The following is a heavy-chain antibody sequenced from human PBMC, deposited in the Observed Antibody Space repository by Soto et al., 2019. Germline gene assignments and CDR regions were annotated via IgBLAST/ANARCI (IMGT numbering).Heavy chain of an antibody. CDR1: GGSISSVGYY. V-gene: IGHV4-31*03. D-gene: IGHD5-18*01. J-gene: IGHJ4*02. Sequence: QVQLQESGPGLVKPSQTLSLTCTVSGGSISSVGYYWRWLRQHPGKGLEWIGYIYYSGSTYYNPSLKSRVTRSVDTSENQVSRKMSSVTAADTAVYYWEVLAVDTAMVHHYWCQGTLVSVSS. CDR2: IYYSGST. CDR3: EVLAVDTAMVHHY.